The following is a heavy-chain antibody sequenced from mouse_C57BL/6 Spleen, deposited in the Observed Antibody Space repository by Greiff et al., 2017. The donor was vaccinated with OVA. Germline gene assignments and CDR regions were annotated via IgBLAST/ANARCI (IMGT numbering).Heavy chain of an antibody. D-gene: IGHD2-2*01. V-gene: IGHV1-78*01. CDR3: GLDGYGGGFAY. CDR2: IYPRDGST. Sequence: VQVVESDAELVKPGASVKISCKVSGYTFTDHTIHWMKQRPEQGLEWIGYIYPRDGSTKYNEKFKGKATLTADKSSSTAYMQLNSLTSEDSAVYFCGLDGYGGGFAYWGQGTLVTVSA. CDR1: GYTFTDHT. J-gene: IGHJ3*01.